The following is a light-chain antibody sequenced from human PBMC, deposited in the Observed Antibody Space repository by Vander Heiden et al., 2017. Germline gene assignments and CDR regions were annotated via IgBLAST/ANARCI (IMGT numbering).Light chain of an antibody. CDR3: SSYTTSGTFPYV. J-gene: IGLJ1*01. CDR1: SSDIDGYSY. CDR2: DVD. Sequence: QPALTQPASVSGSPGLAITISCTGTSSDIDGYSYVSGYQRHPGKAPKLIIYDVDSRPSGGSIRFSGSESGKTAALTISGLQAEDEAEYYCSSYTTSGTFPYVFGAGTQVTVL. V-gene: IGLV2-14*01.